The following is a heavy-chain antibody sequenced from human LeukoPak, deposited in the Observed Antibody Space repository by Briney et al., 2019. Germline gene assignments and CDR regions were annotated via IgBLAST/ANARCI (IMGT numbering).Heavy chain of an antibody. CDR2: MNPNSGNT. V-gene: IGHV1-8*01. CDR3: ARGNRLYSSTWSSLPFDI. Sequence: ASVKVSCKASGYTFTSYDINWVRQATGQGLEWMGWMNPNSGNTGYAQKFQGRVTMTRDTSMTTAYMELSSLRSEDTAVYYCARGNRLYSSTWSSLPFDIWGQGTLVTVSS. CDR1: GYTFTSYD. J-gene: IGHJ3*02. D-gene: IGHD6-13*01.